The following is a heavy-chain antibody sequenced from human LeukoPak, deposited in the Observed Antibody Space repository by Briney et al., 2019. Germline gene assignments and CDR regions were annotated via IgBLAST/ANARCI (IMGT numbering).Heavy chain of an antibody. CDR2: IYPGDSDT. J-gene: IGHJ5*02. Sequence: GESLKISCKGSGYNFTNYWIAWVRQVPGKDLEWMGIIYPGDSDTRYSPSFQGQVTISADKSISTAYLQWSSLKASDTAMYYCARLPPREYYGSADPWGQGTLVTVSS. D-gene: IGHD3-10*01. V-gene: IGHV5-51*01. CDR3: ARLPPREYYGSADP. CDR1: GYNFTNYW.